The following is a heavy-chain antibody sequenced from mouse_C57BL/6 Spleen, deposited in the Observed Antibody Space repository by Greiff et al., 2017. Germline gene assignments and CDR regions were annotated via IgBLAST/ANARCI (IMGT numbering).Heavy chain of an antibody. CDR2: IWRGGST. CDR1: GFSLTSYG. J-gene: IGHJ4*01. CDR3: AKTSYGYDEGAMDY. V-gene: IGHV2-5*01. D-gene: IGHD2-9*01. Sequence: QVQLKESGPGLVQPSQSLSITCTVSGFSLTSYGVHWVRQSPGKGLEWLGVIWRGGSTDYNAAFMSRLSITKDNSKSQVFFKMNSLQADDTAIYYWAKTSYGYDEGAMDYWGQGTSVTVSS.